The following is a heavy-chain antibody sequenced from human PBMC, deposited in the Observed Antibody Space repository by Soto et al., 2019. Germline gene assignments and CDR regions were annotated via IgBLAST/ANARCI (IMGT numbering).Heavy chain of an antibody. CDR3: ARAAVAGSPYNWIDS. V-gene: IGHV1-46*01. D-gene: IGHD6-19*01. CDR2: IHPSGGST. Sequence: ASVKVSCKASANTFTSYYMHWVRQAPGLGLEWMGIIHPSGGSTTYAQKFQGRVTMTRDTSTSTVYMELSSLRSDDTAVYYCARAAVAGSPYNWIDSWGQGTLVTVSS. CDR1: ANTFTSYY. J-gene: IGHJ5*01.